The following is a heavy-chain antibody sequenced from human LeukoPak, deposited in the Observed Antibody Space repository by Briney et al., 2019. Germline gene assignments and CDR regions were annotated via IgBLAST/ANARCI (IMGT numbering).Heavy chain of an antibody. D-gene: IGHD5-24*01. CDR2: IRSKANSYAT. CDR1: GFTFSGSA. J-gene: IGHJ4*02. Sequence: GGSLRLSCAASGFTFSGSAMHWVRQASGKGLEWVGRIRSKANSYATAYAASVKGRFTSSTDDLKNTAYLQMNSLKTEDTAVYYCTRHGYNYTWDYWGQGTLVTVSS. CDR3: TRHGYNYTWDY. V-gene: IGHV3-73*01.